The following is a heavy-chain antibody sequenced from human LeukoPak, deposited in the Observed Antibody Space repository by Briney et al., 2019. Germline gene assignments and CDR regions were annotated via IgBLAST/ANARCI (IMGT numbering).Heavy chain of an antibody. V-gene: IGHV3-21*01. D-gene: IGHD1-20*01. J-gene: IGHJ4*02. CDR1: GFTFSSYS. CDR2: ISTSSTYI. Sequence: GGSLRLSCAASGFTFSSYSRNGVRQAPGKGLEWGSSISTSSTYIYYADSVKGRFTISRDNAKNSLYLQMNSLRAEDTAVYYCARDPPFIIGTTFFDYWGQGTLVTVSS. CDR3: ARDPPFIIGTTFFDY.